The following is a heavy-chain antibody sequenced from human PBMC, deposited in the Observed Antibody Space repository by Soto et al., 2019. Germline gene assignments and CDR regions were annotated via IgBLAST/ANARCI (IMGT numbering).Heavy chain of an antibody. D-gene: IGHD6-6*01. CDR3: ARELEYSRDSNWFDH. Sequence: GASVKVSCKASGGTFSSYTISWVRQAPGQGLEWMGRIIPILGIANYAQKFQGRVTIIADKSTSTAYMELSSLRSEDTAVYYCARELEYSRDSNWFDHWGQGTLVTVSS. J-gene: IGHJ5*02. V-gene: IGHV1-69*04. CDR1: GGTFSSYT. CDR2: IIPILGIA.